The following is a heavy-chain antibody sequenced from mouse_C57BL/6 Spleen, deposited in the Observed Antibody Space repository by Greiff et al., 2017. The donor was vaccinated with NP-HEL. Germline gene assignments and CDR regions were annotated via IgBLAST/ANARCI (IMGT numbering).Heavy chain of an antibody. V-gene: IGHV1-52*01. CDR1: GYNFNSYW. J-gene: IGHJ2*01. D-gene: IGHD1-1*01. Sequence: VQLQQSGAELVRPGSSVKLSCKASGYNFNSYWMQWVKQRPIQGLEWIGNIDPSDSETHYNQKFKDKATLTVEKSASTAYMQLSSLTSVVSAVYYCAREARTVVIYFASWIQGTTLTVTS. CDR2: IDPSDSET. CDR3: AREARTVVIYFAS.